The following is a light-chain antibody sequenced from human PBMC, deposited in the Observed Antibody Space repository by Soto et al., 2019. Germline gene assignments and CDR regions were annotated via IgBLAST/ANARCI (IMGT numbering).Light chain of an antibody. Sequence: DIQMTQSPSSLTASVGDRVTITCQASQDISNHLNWYQQKPGKAPKLLIYDASNVETGVPSRFSGSGSGTDFTFTISSLQPDDIATYYCQHYDNLPPLTSGGGTKVEIK. J-gene: IGKJ4*01. CDR3: QHYDNLPPLT. V-gene: IGKV1-33*01. CDR2: DAS. CDR1: QDISNH.